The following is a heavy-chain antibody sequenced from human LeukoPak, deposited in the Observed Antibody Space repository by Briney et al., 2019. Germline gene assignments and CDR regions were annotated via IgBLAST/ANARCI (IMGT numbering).Heavy chain of an antibody. J-gene: IGHJ4*02. CDR2: FYYNESP. D-gene: IGHD6-13*01. Sequence: SETLSLTCTVSGDPIYISSHYWGWIRQSPGKGLEWIGTFYYNESPYYNPSRKSRVTISVDTSKNQFSLKLNSVTAADTAVYYCARRLSSSPVDYWGQGTLVTVSS. V-gene: IGHV4-39*01. CDR1: GDPIYISSHY. CDR3: ARRLSSSPVDY.